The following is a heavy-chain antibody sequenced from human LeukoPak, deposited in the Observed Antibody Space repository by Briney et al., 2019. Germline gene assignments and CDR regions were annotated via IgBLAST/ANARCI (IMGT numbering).Heavy chain of an antibody. CDR3: ARGTYYYDSSVPH. Sequence: GGSLRLSCAASEFSFSSYAMTWVRQAPGMGLEWVSSVTGSSSGTYYADSVKGRFTISRDNSKNTLYLQMNSLRVEDTAVYYCARGTYYYDSSVPHWGQGTLVTVSS. V-gene: IGHV3-23*01. J-gene: IGHJ1*01. CDR1: EFSFSSYA. CDR2: VTGSSSGT. D-gene: IGHD3-22*01.